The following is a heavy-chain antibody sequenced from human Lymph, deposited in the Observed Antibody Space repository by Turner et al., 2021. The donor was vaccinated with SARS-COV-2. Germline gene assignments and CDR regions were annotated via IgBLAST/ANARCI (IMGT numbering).Heavy chain of an antibody. CDR2: ITYDGSKK. D-gene: IGHD3-10*01. CDR1: GFTFYNYP. V-gene: IGHV3-30*04. Sequence: QGQLVESGGGAVQPRRALRLSYAASGFTFYNYPMHWVRQAPGKGLEWVAVITYDGSKKYYADSVKGRFTISRDNSKNTLYLQMNSLRAEDTAVYYCARDSSGSGSLDYWGQGTLVTVSS. J-gene: IGHJ4*02. CDR3: ARDSSGSGSLDY.